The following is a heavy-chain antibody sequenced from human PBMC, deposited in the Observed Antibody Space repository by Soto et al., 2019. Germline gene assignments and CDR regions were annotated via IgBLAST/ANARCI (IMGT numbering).Heavy chain of an antibody. CDR2: TYYRSKWYN. CDR3: ALYYDSSGYYSDALEI. J-gene: IGHJ3*02. V-gene: IGHV6-1*01. Sequence: PSETLSLTCAISGDSVSSNSAAWNWIRQSPSRGLEWLGRTYYRSKWYNDYAVSVKSRITINPDTSKNQFSLQLNSVTPEDTAVYYCALYYDSSGYYSDALEIWGQGTLVTVSS. D-gene: IGHD3-22*01. CDR1: GDSVSSNSAA.